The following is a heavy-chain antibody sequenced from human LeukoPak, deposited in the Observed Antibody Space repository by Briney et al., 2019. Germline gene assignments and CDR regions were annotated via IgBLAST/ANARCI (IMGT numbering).Heavy chain of an antibody. Sequence: SETLSLTCTVSGYSISSSYYWGWIRQPPGKGLEWIGSIYYSGSTYYNPSLKSRVTISVDTSKNQFSLKLSSVTATDTAVYYCARVCRDGYNYYYYYMDVWGKGTTVTISS. CDR2: IYYSGST. D-gene: IGHD5-24*01. J-gene: IGHJ6*03. CDR3: ARVCRDGYNYYYYYMDV. CDR1: GYSISSSYY. V-gene: IGHV4-39*01.